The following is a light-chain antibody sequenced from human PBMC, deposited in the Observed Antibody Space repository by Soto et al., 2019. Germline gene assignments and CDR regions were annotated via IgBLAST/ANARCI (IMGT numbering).Light chain of an antibody. J-gene: IGKJ5*01. CDR3: QQSYSPPT. V-gene: IGKV1-39*01. CDR2: AAS. CDR1: QSISSY. Sequence: DIQMTQSPSSLSASVGDRVTITCRASQSISSYLNWYQQKPGKAPKLLIYAASSLQSGVPSRFSGSGSGTDFTLTISRMQPEDFATYYRQQSYSPPTFGTGTRLEIK.